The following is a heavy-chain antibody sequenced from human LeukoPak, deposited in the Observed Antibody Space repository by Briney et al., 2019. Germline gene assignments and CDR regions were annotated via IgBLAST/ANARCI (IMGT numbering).Heavy chain of an antibody. CDR3: ARREWSKYYFDY. Sequence: SQTLSLTCTVSGGSIRSGGYYWSWIRQHPGKGLEWIGYIYYSGSTYYNPSLKSQVTISVDTSKIQFSLKLSSVTAADTAVYYCARREWSKYYFDYWGQGTLVTVSS. J-gene: IGHJ4*02. D-gene: IGHD3-3*01. CDR2: IYYSGST. V-gene: IGHV4-31*01. CDR1: GGSIRSGGYY.